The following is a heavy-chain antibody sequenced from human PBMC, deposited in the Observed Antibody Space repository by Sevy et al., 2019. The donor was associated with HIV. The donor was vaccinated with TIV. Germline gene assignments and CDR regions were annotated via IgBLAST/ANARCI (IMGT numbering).Heavy chain of an antibody. V-gene: IGHV1-18*04. J-gene: IGHJ4*02. D-gene: IGHD1-20*01. CDR1: DYTFTTYG. CDR3: ARTRGIIVARYLDY. CDR2: INPYNGNT. Sequence: ASVKVSCKASDYTFTTYGFSWVRQAPGQGLEWMGWINPYNGNTDYAQNLQGRVTMTTDTSTTTAYMELRSLRPDDTAVYYCARTRGIIVARYLDYWGQGTLVTVSS.